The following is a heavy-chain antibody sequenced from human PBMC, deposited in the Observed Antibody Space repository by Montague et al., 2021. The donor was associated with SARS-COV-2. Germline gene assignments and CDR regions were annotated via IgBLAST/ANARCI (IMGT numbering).Heavy chain of an antibody. CDR1: GFTFSTYP. V-gene: IGHV3-21*01. D-gene: IGHD3-22*01. J-gene: IGHJ3*02. Sequence: SLRLSCAASGFTFSTYPMNWVRQAPGQGLEWVSSITASSIYIYYADSVKGRFTISRDHAKNSLYLQMNSLRAEDTAVYYCTRDAFTMIIDAFNIWGQGTKVTVSS. CDR3: TRDAFTMIIDAFNI. CDR2: ITASSIYI.